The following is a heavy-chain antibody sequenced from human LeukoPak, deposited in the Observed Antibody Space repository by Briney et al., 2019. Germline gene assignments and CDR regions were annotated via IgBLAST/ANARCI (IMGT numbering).Heavy chain of an antibody. J-gene: IGHJ6*03. CDR3: ASNGARYYYYYMDV. CDR2: ISGSGGST. CDR1: GFTFSSYA. Sequence: GGSLRLSCAASGFTFSSYAMSWVRQAPGKGLEWVSAISGSGGSTYYADSVKGRFTISRDNSKNTLYLQMNSLRAEDTAVYYCASNGARYYYYYMDVWGKGTTVTVSS. V-gene: IGHV3-23*01.